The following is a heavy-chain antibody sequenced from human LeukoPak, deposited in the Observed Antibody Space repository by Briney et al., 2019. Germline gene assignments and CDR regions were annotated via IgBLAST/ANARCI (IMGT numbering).Heavy chain of an antibody. J-gene: IGHJ4*02. CDR3: AKDGDYGDPGGHFDY. CDR1: GFTFDDYA. CDR2: ISWNSGST. V-gene: IGHV3-9*01. D-gene: IGHD4-17*01. Sequence: GGSLRLSCAASGFTFDDYAMHWVRQAPGKGLEWVSGISWNSGSTGYADSVKGRFTISRDNAKNSLYLQMNSLRAEDTALYYCAKDGDYGDPGGHFDYWGQGTLVTVSS.